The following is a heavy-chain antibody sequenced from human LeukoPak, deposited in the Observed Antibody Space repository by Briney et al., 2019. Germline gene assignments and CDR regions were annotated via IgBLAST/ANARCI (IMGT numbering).Heavy chain of an antibody. CDR2: THYSGTN. V-gene: IGHV4-59*08. CDR1: GGSISGYY. Sequence: SETLSLTCTVSGGSISGYYWSWIRQPPGNVLEWIGYTHYSGTNNYNPSLKSRVTISVDMSKNQFSLKLSSVTAADTAVYYCARQRTDSGGYRNWFDPWGQGTLVTVSS. CDR3: ARQRTDSGGYRNWFDP. J-gene: IGHJ5*02. D-gene: IGHD3-22*01.